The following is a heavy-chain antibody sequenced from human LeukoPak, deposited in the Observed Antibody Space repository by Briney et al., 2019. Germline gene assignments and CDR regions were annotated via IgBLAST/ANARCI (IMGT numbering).Heavy chain of an antibody. CDR1: GFTFDDYA. V-gene: IGHV3-43D*04. D-gene: IGHD5-12*01. CDR2: ISWDGGST. CDR3: AKDKEYSGFGPILSGYYYGMDV. Sequence: GGSLRLSCAASGFTFDDYAMHWVRQAPGKGLEWVSLISWDGGSTYYADSVKGRFTISRDKSRHTLYLQMNSLGAEDTALYYCAKDKEYSGFGPILSGYYYGMDVWGKGTTVTVSS. J-gene: IGHJ6*04.